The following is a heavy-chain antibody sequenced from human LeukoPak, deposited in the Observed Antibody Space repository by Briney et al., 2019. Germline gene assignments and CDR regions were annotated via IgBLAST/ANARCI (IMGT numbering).Heavy chain of an antibody. V-gene: IGHV4-59*11. CDR3: ASSPVGATDY. CDR2: IYYSGST. D-gene: IGHD1-26*01. CDR1: GGSISSQY. J-gene: IGHJ4*02. Sequence: SETLSLTCSVSGGSISSQYWSWIRQPPGEGLEWIGYIYYSGSTNYNPSLKSRVTISVDTSKNQFSLKLSSVTAADTAVYYCASSPVGATDYWGQGTLVTVSS.